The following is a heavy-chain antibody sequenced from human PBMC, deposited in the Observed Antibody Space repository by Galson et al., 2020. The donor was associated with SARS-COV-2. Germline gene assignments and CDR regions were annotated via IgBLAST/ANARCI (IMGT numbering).Heavy chain of an antibody. CDR3: ARTTSSYLGFAAFNI. V-gene: IGHV4-39*07. J-gene: IGHJ3*02. Sequence: SETLSLTCTVSGGSITSYTYYWGWVRQPPGKRLEWIGGVQRTGSTDYNPSLKSRVTISVDTSNNQFSLKLSSVTAADTAVYFCARTTSSYLGFAAFNIWGQGTMGTVSS. CDR1: GGSITSYTYY. CDR2: VQRTGST. D-gene: IGHD3-10*01.